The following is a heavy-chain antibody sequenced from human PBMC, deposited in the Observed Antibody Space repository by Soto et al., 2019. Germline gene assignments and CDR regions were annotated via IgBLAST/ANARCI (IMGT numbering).Heavy chain of an antibody. Sequence: EVQLVESGGGLVQPGGSLRLSCAASGFTFTTYWMHWVRQAPGKGLVWVSRINGDGSRTTYADSMKGRFSISRDNARNTLYLQMNGLRADDTAVYYCVRDRQARVSGDAFDIWGQGTMVTVSS. CDR3: VRDRQARVSGDAFDI. D-gene: IGHD6-25*01. CDR2: INGDGSRT. CDR1: GFTFTTYW. V-gene: IGHV3-74*01. J-gene: IGHJ3*02.